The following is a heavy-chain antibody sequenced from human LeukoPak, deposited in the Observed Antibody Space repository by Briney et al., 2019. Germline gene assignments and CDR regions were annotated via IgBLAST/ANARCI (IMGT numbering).Heavy chain of an antibody. CDR2: ISSSSFYI. CDR3: AKEPFGYMDV. CDR1: GFTFSSYS. Sequence: GGSLRLSCAASGFTFSSYSMNWVRQAPGKGLEWVSSISSSSFYIYYADSVKGRFTISRDNAKNSLYLQMNSLRAEDTAVYYCAKEPFGYMDVWGKGTTVTISS. D-gene: IGHD3-10*01. J-gene: IGHJ6*03. V-gene: IGHV3-21*01.